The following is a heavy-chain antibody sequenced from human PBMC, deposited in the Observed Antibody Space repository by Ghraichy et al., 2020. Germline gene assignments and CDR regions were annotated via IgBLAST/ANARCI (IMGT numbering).Heavy chain of an antibody. V-gene: IGHV4-34*01. CDR1: GGSFSGYY. CDR2: INHSGST. J-gene: IGHJ6*02. CDR3: ARKGGNDFWSGYYWNYYYGMDV. D-gene: IGHD3-3*01. Sequence: SETLSLTCAVYGGSFSGYYWSWIRQPPGKGLEWIGEINHSGSTNYNPSLKSRVTISVDTSKNQFSLKLSSVTAADTAVYYCARKGGNDFWSGYYWNYYYGMDVWGQGTTVTVSS.